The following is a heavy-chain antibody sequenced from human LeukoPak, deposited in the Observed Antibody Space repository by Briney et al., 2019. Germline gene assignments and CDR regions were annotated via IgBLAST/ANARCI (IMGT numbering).Heavy chain of an antibody. V-gene: IGHV4-59*01. CDR1: GGSISSYY. J-gene: IGHJ4*02. CDR3: ARVDGGVLWFGELFGYFDY. Sequence: PSETLSLTCTVSGGSISSYYWSWIRQPPGKGLEWIGYIYYSGSTNYNPSLKSRVTISVDTSKNQFSLKLSSVTAADTAVYYCARVDGGVLWFGELFGYFDYWGQGTLVTVSS. CDR2: IYYSGST. D-gene: IGHD3-10*01.